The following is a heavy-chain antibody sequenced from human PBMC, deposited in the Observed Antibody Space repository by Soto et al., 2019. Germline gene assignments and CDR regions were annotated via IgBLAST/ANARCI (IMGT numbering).Heavy chain of an antibody. Sequence: QVQLVESGGGVVQPGRSLRLSCAASGFTFSSYGMHWVRQAPGKGLEWVAVISYDGSNKYYADSVKGRFTISRDNSKNTLYLQMNSLRVEDTAVYYCAKDEEWFGEPNALDVWGQGTTVTVS. CDR2: ISYDGSNK. V-gene: IGHV3-30*18. CDR1: GFTFSSYG. J-gene: IGHJ6*02. D-gene: IGHD3-10*01. CDR3: AKDEEWFGEPNALDV.